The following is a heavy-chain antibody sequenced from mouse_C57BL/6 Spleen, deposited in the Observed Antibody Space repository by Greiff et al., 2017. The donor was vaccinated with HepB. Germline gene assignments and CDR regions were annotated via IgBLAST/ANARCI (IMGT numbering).Heavy chain of an antibody. Sequence: VQLQESGAELVRPGTSVKVSCKASGYAFTNYLIEWVKQRPGQGLEWIGVINPGSGGTNYNEKFKGKATLTADKSSSTAYMQLSSLTSEDSAVYFCARPYSNYEDAMDYWGQGTSVTVSS. V-gene: IGHV1-54*01. D-gene: IGHD2-5*01. J-gene: IGHJ4*01. CDR3: ARPYSNYEDAMDY. CDR1: GYAFTNYL. CDR2: INPGSGGT.